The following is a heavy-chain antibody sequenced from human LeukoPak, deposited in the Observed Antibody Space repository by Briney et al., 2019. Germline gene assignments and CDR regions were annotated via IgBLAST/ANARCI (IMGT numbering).Heavy chain of an antibody. V-gene: IGHV3-49*04. D-gene: IGHD3-10*01. J-gene: IGHJ4*02. CDR2: IRSKVYGGTT. Sequence: GGSLRLSCAASGFTFGDYAMSWVRQAPGKGLEWVGFIRSKVYGGTTEYAASVKGRFTISIDDSNIIAYLQMNSLKTEDTAVYFCTRGFDIRGVISTGDYWGQGTLVTVSS. CDR1: GFTFGDYA. CDR3: TRGFDIRGVISTGDY.